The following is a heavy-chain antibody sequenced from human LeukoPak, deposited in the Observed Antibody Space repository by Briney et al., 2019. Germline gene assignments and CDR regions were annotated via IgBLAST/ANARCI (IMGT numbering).Heavy chain of an antibody. CDR2: ISRASTGSVI. Sequence: PGGSLRLSCAASGFTLSRISYGMHWVRQTPGKGLEWVAFISRASTGSVIYYADSVEGRFTISRDDAKNSLFLQMNSLRAEDTALYYCVREFPSMLHYLEYWGQATLVTVSS. CDR1: GFTLSRISYG. D-gene: IGHD2-21*01. V-gene: IGHV3-48*01. CDR3: VREFPSMLHYLEY. J-gene: IGHJ4*02.